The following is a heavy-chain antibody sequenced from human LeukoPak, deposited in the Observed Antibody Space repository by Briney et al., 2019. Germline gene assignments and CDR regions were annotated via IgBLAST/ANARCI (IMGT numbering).Heavy chain of an antibody. CDR1: GFPFSTCA. CDR2: ISGSGGIT. D-gene: IGHD5-18*01. Sequence: GGSLRLSCEVSGFPFSTCAMSWVRQAPGKGLEWVSAISGSGGITYYADSVKGRFTISKDDSKNTLYLQVSSLKAEDTALYYCANGRTNLGYLAHDHWGQGTLVTVSS. J-gene: IGHJ5*02. CDR3: ANGRTNLGYLAHDH. V-gene: IGHV3-23*01.